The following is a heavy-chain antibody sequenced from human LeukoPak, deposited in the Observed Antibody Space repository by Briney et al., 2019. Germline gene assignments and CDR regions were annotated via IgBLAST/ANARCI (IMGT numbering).Heavy chain of an antibody. J-gene: IGHJ4*02. CDR2: LYSGGHT. Sequence: GGSLRLSCAASGFTFSSYTMSWVRQAPGKGLEWVAVLYSGGHTDYAVSVRGRFTISRDTSTNTVSLQMNSLRVEDTAVYYCVDLGYSDGGQGTLVTVSS. CDR3: VDLGYSD. D-gene: IGHD2-15*01. CDR1: GFTFSSYT. V-gene: IGHV3-66*01.